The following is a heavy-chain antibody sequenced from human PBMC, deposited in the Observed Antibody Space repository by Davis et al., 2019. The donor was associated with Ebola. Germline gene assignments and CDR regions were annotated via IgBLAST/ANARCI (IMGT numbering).Heavy chain of an antibody. CDR2: INHSGST. V-gene: IGHV4-34*01. Sequence: PSETLSLTCAVYGGSFSDYYWTWIRQSPGKGLEWIGEINHSGSTNYNPPLKSRVTLSIDTSKNQFSLSLESVTAADTAVSYCARGRTVFDYWGQGTLVTVSS. D-gene: IGHD4-17*01. J-gene: IGHJ4*02. CDR3: ARGRTVFDY. CDR1: GGSFSDYY.